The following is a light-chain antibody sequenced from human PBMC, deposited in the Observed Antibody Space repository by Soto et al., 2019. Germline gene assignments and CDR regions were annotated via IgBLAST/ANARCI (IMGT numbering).Light chain of an antibody. CDR3: QQYERPPFA. J-gene: IGKJ2*01. Sequence: EIVMTQSPATLSVSPGERATLSCRASQSVSSNLAWYQQKPGQAPRLLIYGASTRATGIPARFSGSGSGTDFTLTISGLEPEDFALYFCQQYERPPFAFGQGTKLEIK. CDR2: GAS. V-gene: IGKV3-15*01. CDR1: QSVSSN.